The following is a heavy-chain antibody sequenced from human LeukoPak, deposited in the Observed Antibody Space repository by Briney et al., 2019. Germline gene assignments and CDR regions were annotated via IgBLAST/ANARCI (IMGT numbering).Heavy chain of an antibody. Sequence: GGSLRLSCAASGFTFSSYEMNWVRQAPGKGLEWVSYISSSGSTIYYADSVKGRFTISRDNAKNSLYLQMNSLRAEDTAVYYCARAAGYSSSGYYYYYYMDVWGKGTTVTVSS. CDR1: GFTFSSYE. CDR2: ISSSGSTI. CDR3: ARAAGYSSSGYYYYYYMDV. D-gene: IGHD6-13*01. J-gene: IGHJ6*03. V-gene: IGHV3-48*03.